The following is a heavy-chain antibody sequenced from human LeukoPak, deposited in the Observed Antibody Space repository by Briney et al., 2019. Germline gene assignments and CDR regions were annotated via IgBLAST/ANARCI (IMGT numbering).Heavy chain of an antibody. Sequence: SETLSLTCAVYGGSFSGYYWSWIRQPPGKGLEWIGEINHSGSTNYNPSLKSRVTISVDTSKSQFSLKLSSVTAADTAVYYCARGQDDSTGYYYFDWFDPWGQGTLVTVSS. V-gene: IGHV4-34*01. CDR3: ARGQDDSTGYYYFDWFDP. J-gene: IGHJ5*02. CDR2: INHSGST. D-gene: IGHD3-22*01. CDR1: GGSFSGYY.